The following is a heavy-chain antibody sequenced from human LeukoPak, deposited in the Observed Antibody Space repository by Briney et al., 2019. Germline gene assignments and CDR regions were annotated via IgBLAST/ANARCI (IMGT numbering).Heavy chain of an antibody. CDR1: GGSISSYY. J-gene: IGHJ4*02. V-gene: IGHV4-59*01. D-gene: IGHD3-9*01. CDR2: IYYSGST. CDR3: AKGVRYLIYYFDY. Sequence: PSETLSLTCTVSGGSISSYYWSWIRQPPGKGLEWIGYIYYSGSTNYNPSLKSRVTISVDTSKNRFSLKLSSVTAADTAVYYCAKGVRYLIYYFDYWGQGTLVTVSS.